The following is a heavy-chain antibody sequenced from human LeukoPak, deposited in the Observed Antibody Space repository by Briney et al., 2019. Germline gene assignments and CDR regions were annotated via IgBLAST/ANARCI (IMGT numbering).Heavy chain of an antibody. CDR2: IYYSGST. CDR3: ARDPRGGTSRDNWFDP. Sequence: SETLSLTCTVSGGSISSYYWSWIRQPPGKGLEWIGYIYYSGSTNYNPSLKSRVTISADTSKNQFSLKLNSVTAADTAVYYCARDPRGGTSRDNWFDPWGQGTLVTVSS. J-gene: IGHJ5*02. D-gene: IGHD1-1*01. CDR1: GGSISSYY. V-gene: IGHV4-59*01.